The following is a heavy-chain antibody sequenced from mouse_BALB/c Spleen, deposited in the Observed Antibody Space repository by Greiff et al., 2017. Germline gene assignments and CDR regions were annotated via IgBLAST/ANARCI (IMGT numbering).Heavy chain of an antibody. Sequence: VMLVESGPGLVAPSQSLSITCTVSGFSLTSYGVHWVRQPPGKGLEWLGVIWAGGSTNYNSALMSRLSISKDNSKSQVFLKMNSLQTDDTAMYYCAKKRLGRAMDYWGQGTSVTVSS. CDR2: IWAGGST. J-gene: IGHJ4*01. V-gene: IGHV2-9*02. D-gene: IGHD4-1*01. CDR3: AKKRLGRAMDY. CDR1: GFSLTSYG.